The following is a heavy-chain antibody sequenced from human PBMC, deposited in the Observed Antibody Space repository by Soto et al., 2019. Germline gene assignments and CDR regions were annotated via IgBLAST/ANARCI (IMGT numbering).Heavy chain of an antibody. Sequence: GGSLRLSCAASGFTFSSYSMNWVRQAPGKGLEWVSSISSSSSYIYYADSVKGRFTISRDNAKNSLYLQMNSLRAEDTAVYYCARDVGYDFWSGYSPARYYYYYGMDVWGQGTTVTVSS. CDR2: ISSSSSYI. V-gene: IGHV3-21*01. CDR1: GFTFSSYS. CDR3: ARDVGYDFWSGYSPARYYYYYGMDV. D-gene: IGHD3-3*01. J-gene: IGHJ6*02.